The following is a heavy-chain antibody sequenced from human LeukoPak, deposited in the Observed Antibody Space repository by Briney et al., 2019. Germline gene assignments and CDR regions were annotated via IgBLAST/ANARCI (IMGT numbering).Heavy chain of an antibody. Sequence: SETLSLTCTVSGGSISSGDYYWSWIRQPPGKGLEWIGYIYYSGSTYYNPSLKSRVTISVDTSKNQFSLKLSSVTAADTAVYYCARGVSVVVDIVATIADYFDYWGQGTPVTVSS. J-gene: IGHJ4*02. CDR1: GGSISSGDYY. CDR3: ARGVSVVVDIVATIADYFDY. D-gene: IGHD5-12*01. V-gene: IGHV4-30-4*01. CDR2: IYYSGST.